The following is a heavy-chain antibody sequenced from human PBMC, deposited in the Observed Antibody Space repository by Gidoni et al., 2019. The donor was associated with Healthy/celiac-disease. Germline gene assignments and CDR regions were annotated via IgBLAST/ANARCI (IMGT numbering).Heavy chain of an antibody. V-gene: IGHV3-9*01. CDR2: ISWNSGSI. CDR1: GFTFADYA. J-gene: IGHJ4*02. CDR3: AKDMGSSGWYDYFDY. Sequence: EVQLVESGGGLVQPGRSLRLSCAASGFTFADYAMHWVRQAPGKGLGWVSGISWNSGSIGYADSVKGRFTISRDNAKNSLYLQMNSLRAEDTALYYCAKDMGSSGWYDYFDYWGQGTLVTVSS. D-gene: IGHD6-19*01.